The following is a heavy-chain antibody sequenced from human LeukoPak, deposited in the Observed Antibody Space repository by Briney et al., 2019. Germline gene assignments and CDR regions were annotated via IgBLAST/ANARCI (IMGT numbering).Heavy chain of an antibody. J-gene: IGHJ4*02. D-gene: IGHD6-19*01. CDR3: ARDPGPIAVGFDY. Sequence: SQTLSLTCAISRDSVSSNRASWNWIRQSPSRGREWLGRTYYMSKWYNDYAVSVKSRITINPDTSKNKFSLQLNSVTPEDTAVYYCARDPGPIAVGFDYWGEGTLVTVFS. CDR2: TYYMSKWYN. CDR1: RDSVSSNRAS. V-gene: IGHV6-1*01.